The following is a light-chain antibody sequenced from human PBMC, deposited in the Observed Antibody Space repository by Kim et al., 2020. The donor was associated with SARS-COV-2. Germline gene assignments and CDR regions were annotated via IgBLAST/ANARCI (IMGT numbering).Light chain of an antibody. CDR1: QGVSSNN. Sequence: EIVLTQSPGPLSLSPGERATLSCRASQGVSSNNLVWYQQKPGQAPRLLIYGASRRATGIPDRFSGSGSGTDFTLTISRLEPEDFAVYYCQQYGSSPLTFGGGTKVEI. CDR2: GAS. CDR3: QQYGSSPLT. J-gene: IGKJ4*01. V-gene: IGKV3-20*01.